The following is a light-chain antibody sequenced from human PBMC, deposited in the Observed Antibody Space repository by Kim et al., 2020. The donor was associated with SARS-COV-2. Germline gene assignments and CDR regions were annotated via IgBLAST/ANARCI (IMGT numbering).Light chain of an antibody. J-gene: IGLJ3*02. V-gene: IGLV2-14*03. CDR1: SSDVGGYRF. Sequence: QSITISCTGTSSDVGGYRFVSWYQQHPGKAPKLLIYDVTNRPSGISNRFSGSKSGNTASLTISGLQAEDEADYYCSSYTYTTTRVFGGGTQLTVL. CDR3: SSYTYTTTRV. CDR2: DVT.